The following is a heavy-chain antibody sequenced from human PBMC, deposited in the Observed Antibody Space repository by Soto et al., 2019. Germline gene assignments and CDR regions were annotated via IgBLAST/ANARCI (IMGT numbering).Heavy chain of an antibody. CDR2: ISSSSSTI. D-gene: IGHD3-3*01. J-gene: IGHJ3*02. CDR3: ARVEPDFWSGPTSIGAFDI. V-gene: IGHV3-48*02. CDR1: GFTFSSYS. Sequence: GGSLRLSCAASGFTFSSYSMNWVRQAPGKGLEWVSYISSSSSTIYYADSVKGRFTISRDNAKNSLYLQMNSLRDEETAGYYCARVEPDFWSGPTSIGAFDIWGQGTMVTVSS.